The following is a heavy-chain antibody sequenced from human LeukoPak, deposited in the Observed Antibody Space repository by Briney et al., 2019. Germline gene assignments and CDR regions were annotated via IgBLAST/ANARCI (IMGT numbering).Heavy chain of an antibody. V-gene: IGHV3-23*01. CDR3: AKLGRYDSSGYYYGMDV. J-gene: IGHJ6*02. CDR2: ISGRGGST. CDR1: GFTFSSYA. D-gene: IGHD3-22*01. Sequence: PGGSLRLSCAASGFTFSSYAMSWVRQAPGKGLEWVSAISGRGGSTYYADSVKGRFTISRDNSKNTLYLQMNSLRAEDTAVYYCAKLGRYDSSGYYYGMDVWGQGTTVTVSS.